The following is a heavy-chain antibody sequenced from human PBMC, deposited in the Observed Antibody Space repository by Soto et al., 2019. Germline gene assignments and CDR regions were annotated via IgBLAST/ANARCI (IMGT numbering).Heavy chain of an antibody. Sequence: PSETLSLTCAVYGGSFSGYYWSWIRQPPGKGLEWIGYIYYSGSTNYNPSLKSRVTISVDTSKNQFSLQLSSVTAADTAVYYCARDVAAAGTTSGTHYYYYYGMDVWGQGTTVTVSS. CDR3: ARDVAAAGTTSGTHYYYYYGMDV. J-gene: IGHJ6*02. D-gene: IGHD6-13*01. CDR1: GGSFSGYY. V-gene: IGHV4-59*01. CDR2: IYYSGST.